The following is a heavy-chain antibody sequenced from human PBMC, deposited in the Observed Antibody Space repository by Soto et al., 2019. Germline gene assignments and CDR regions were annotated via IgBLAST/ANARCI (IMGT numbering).Heavy chain of an antibody. Sequence: SETLSLTCTVSGGSISDNGYYWSWIRQPPGKGLEWIGTISNSGTTSYNPSLESRVTVSVDTAKNEFSLKLNSVTAADTATYYCARILRDSQGWYHHDFWGQGTLVTVSS. J-gene: IGHJ4*02. CDR1: GGSISDNGYY. V-gene: IGHV4-39*07. CDR3: ARILRDSQGWYHHDF. D-gene: IGHD6-19*01. CDR2: ISNSGTT.